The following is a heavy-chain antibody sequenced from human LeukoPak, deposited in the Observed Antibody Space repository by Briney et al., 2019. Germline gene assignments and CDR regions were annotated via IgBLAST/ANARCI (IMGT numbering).Heavy chain of an antibody. Sequence: SQTLPLTCTVSGGSISSAAYYWSWIRQHPGKGLEWIGYIYYSGATYYNPSLKSRLTTSVDTSKNQFSLKLNSVTAADTAVYYCARAGDSGYWFDYWGQGTVVTVSS. CDR3: ARAGDSGYWFDY. CDR1: GGSISSAAYY. J-gene: IGHJ4*02. D-gene: IGHD3-22*01. CDR2: IYYSGAT. V-gene: IGHV4-31*03.